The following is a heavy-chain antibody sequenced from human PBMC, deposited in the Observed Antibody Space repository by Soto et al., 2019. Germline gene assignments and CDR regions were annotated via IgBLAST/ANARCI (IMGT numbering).Heavy chain of an antibody. D-gene: IGHD3-3*02. CDR2: ISGSGNNT. V-gene: IGHV3-23*01. J-gene: IGHJ4*02. CDR3: AKVTVPFLEWVARYYFDY. Sequence: EVQLLESGGGLVQPGGSLRLSCVGSGFPFSNYAMTWVRQAPGKGLEWVSVISGSGNNTYQADAVKGLFTISRDNSKNTLYLQMSSLRAEDSAVYFCAKVTVPFLEWVARYYFDYWGQGTLVTVSS. CDR1: GFPFSNYA.